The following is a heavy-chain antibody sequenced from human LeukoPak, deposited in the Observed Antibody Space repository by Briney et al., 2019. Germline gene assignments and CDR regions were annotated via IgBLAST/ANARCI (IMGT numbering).Heavy chain of an antibody. V-gene: IGHV1-18*01. J-gene: IGHJ4*02. D-gene: IGHD3-22*01. CDR2: ISAYNGNT. Sequence: GASVKVSCKASGYTFTSYGISWVRQAPGQGLEWMGWISAYNGNTNYAQKLQGRVTMTTDTSTSTAYMELRSLRSEDTAVYYCVRAPYFDYDSGDDYWGQGTLVTVSS. CDR1: GYTFTSYG. CDR3: VRAPYFDYDSGDDY.